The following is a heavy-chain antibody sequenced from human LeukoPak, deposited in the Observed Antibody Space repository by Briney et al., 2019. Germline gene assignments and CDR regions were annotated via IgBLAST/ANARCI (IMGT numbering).Heavy chain of an antibody. D-gene: IGHD6-13*01. Sequence: SVKVSCKASGGTFSSYAISWVRQAPGQGLEWMGGIIPIFGTANYAQKFQGRVTITADESTSTAYMELSSLRSEDTAVYYCARDHSSSCQLFDYWGQGTLVTVSS. CDR1: GGTFSSYA. J-gene: IGHJ4*02. V-gene: IGHV1-69*01. CDR3: ARDHSSSCQLFDY. CDR2: IIPIFGTA.